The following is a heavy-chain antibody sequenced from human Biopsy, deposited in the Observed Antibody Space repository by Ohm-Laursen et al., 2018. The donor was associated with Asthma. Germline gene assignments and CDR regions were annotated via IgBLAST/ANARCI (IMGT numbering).Heavy chain of an antibody. D-gene: IGHD7-27*01. J-gene: IGHJ6*02. Sequence: SVKVSCKASGDSLGSFINYAISWVRQAPRQGLEWMGGLIPVLGTADYAPMFEGRVTITADESTSTAYLELSSLRSDDTAVYYCARGSKIGRPRLVFNWVRTDYYYSLDVWGQGTTVTVSS. CDR3: ARGSKIGRPRLVFNWVRTDYYYSLDV. CDR2: LIPVLGTA. V-gene: IGHV1-69*13. CDR1: GDSLGSFINYA.